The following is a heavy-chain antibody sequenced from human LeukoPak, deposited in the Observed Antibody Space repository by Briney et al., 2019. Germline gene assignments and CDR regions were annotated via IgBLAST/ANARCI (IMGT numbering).Heavy chain of an antibody. J-gene: IGHJ4*02. D-gene: IGHD4-17*01. CDR1: GGSFSGYY. Sequence: SETLSLTCAVYGGSFSGYYWSWIRQPPGKGLEWIGEINHSGSTNYNPSLKSRVTISVDTSKNQFSLKLSSVTAADTAVYYCARLRFNYGDAAFDYWGQGTLVTVSS. CDR3: ARLRFNYGDAAFDY. CDR2: INHSGST. V-gene: IGHV4-34*01.